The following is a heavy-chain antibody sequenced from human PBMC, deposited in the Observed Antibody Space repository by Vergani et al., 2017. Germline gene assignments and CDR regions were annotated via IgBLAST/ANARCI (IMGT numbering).Heavy chain of an antibody. CDR2: IIPILGIA. V-gene: IGHV1-69*02. Sequence: QVQLVQSGAEVKKPGSSVKVSCKASGGTFSSYTISWVRQAPGQGLEWLGRIIPILGIANYAQKVQGRVTITADKSTSTDYMELSSLRSEDTAVYYCVGVGVGEQLVHYYYGMDVWGQGTTVTVSS. CDR1: GGTFSSYT. CDR3: VGVGVGEQLVHYYYGMDV. D-gene: IGHD6-6*01. J-gene: IGHJ6*02.